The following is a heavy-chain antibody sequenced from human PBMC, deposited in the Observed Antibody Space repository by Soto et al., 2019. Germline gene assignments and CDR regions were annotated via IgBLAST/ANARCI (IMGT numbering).Heavy chain of an antibody. D-gene: IGHD3-9*01. CDR3: ARGYDILTGYLIMLDV. V-gene: IGHV4-34*01. J-gene: IGHJ6*02. CDR2: INHSGST. Sequence: SETLSLTCAVYGGSFSGYYWSWIRQPPGKGLEWIGEINHSGSTNYNPSLKSRVTISVDTSKNQFSLKLSSVTAADTAVYYCARGYDILTGYLIMLDVWGQGTTVTVSS. CDR1: GGSFSGYY.